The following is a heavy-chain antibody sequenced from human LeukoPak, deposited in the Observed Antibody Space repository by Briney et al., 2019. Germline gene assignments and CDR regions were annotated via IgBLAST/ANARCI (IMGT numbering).Heavy chain of an antibody. CDR3: ARDAAPKHGMDV. CDR2: IIPILGIA. V-gene: IGHV1-69*04. CDR1: GGTFSSYA. J-gene: IGHJ6*02. Sequence: SVKVSCKASGGTFSSYAISWVRQAPGQGLEWMGRIIPILGIANYAQKFQGRVTITADKSTSTAYMELSSLRSEDTAVYYCARDAAPKHGMDVWGQGTTVTVSS.